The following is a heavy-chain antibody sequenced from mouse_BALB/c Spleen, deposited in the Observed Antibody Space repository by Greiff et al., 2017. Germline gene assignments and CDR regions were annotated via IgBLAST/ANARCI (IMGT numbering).Heavy chain of an antibody. Sequence: DVKLQESGPGLVKPSQSLSLTCTVTGYSITSDYAWNWIRQFPGNKLEWMGYISYSGSTSYNPSLKSRISITRDTSKNQFFLQLNSVTTEDTATYYCARWRGNYEGYFDVWGAGTTVTVSS. J-gene: IGHJ1*01. CDR1: GYSITSDYA. CDR3: ARWRGNYEGYFDV. V-gene: IGHV3-2*02. CDR2: ISYSGST. D-gene: IGHD2-1*01.